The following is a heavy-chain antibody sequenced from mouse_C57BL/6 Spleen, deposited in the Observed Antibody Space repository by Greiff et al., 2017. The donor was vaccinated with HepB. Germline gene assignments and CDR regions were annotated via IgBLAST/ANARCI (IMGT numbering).Heavy chain of an antibody. D-gene: IGHD2-4*01. CDR2: IDPENGDT. CDR1: GFNIKDDY. Sequence: VQLKESGAELVRPGASVKLSCTASGFNIKDDYMHWVKQRPEQGLEWIGWIDPENGDTEYASKFQGKATITADTSSNTAYLQLSSLTSEDTAVYYCTTAYDYDGLFDYWGQGTTLTVSS. V-gene: IGHV14-4*01. J-gene: IGHJ2*01. CDR3: TTAYDYDGLFDY.